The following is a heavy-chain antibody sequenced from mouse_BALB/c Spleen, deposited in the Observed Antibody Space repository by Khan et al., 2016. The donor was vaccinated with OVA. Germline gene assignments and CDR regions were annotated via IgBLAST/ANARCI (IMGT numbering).Heavy chain of an antibody. D-gene: IGHD2-14*01. V-gene: IGHV1-4*01. J-gene: IGHJ3*01. CDR2: INPSNGYT. Sequence: QVQLQESGAELARPGASVKLSCKASGYTFTSYTIHWIKLRPGQGLEWIGFINPSNGYTNYNQKFKDKATLTADKSSTTVYMQLSSLTSDDSAVYNCVRGRAYRRDDGRFAYWGQGTMVTVSA. CDR3: VRGRAYRRDDGRFAY. CDR1: GYTFTSYT.